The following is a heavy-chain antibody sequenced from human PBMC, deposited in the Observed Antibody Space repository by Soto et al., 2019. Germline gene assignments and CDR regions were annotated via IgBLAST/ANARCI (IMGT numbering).Heavy chain of an antibody. CDR3: ARPRRWFGELSYFDY. J-gene: IGHJ4*02. D-gene: IGHD3-10*01. CDR1: GFTFSSYG. Sequence: PGGSLRLSCAASGFTFSSYGMHWVRQAPGKGLEWVAVIWYDGSNKYYADSVKGRFTISRDNSKNTLYLQMNSLRAEDTAVYYCARPRRWFGELSYFDYSGQGTLVTVSS. CDR2: IWYDGSNK. V-gene: IGHV3-33*01.